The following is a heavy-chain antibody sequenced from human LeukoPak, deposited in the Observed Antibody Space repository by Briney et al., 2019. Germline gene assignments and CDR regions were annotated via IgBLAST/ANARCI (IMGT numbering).Heavy chain of an antibody. Sequence: SGPTLVNPTQTLTLTCTFSGFSLSTGGVGVGWIRQPPRKALEWLALIYWDDNKRYIPSLKSRLTITKDTSKNQVVLTMTNMDPVDTATYYCAQYSSTYNWFDPWGQGTLVTVSS. CDR2: IYWDDNK. CDR1: GFSLSTGGVG. V-gene: IGHV2-5*02. J-gene: IGHJ5*02. CDR3: AQYSSTYNWFDP. D-gene: IGHD6-13*01.